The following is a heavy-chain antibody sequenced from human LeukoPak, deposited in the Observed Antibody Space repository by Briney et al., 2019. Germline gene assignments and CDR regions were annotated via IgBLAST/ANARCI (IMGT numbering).Heavy chain of an antibody. J-gene: IGHJ4*02. CDR1: GGSISSYY. D-gene: IGHD4-11*01. CDR3: ARSSVSDYLFDY. V-gene: IGHV4-59*01. Sequence: PSETLPLTCTVSGGSISSYYWSWIRQPPGKGLEWIGYIYYSGSTNYNPSLKSRVTISVDTSKNQFSLKLSSVTAADTAVYYCARSSVSDYLFDYWGQGTLVTVSS. CDR2: IYYSGST.